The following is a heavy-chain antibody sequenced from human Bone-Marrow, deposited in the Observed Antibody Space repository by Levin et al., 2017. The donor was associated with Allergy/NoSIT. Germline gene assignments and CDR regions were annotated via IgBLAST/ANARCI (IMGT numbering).Heavy chain of an antibody. J-gene: IGHJ6*02. Sequence: GESLKISCTASGYIFSTSWIAWVRQMPGKGLEWMGMIYPADSEIRYSPSFQGQVTISADRSISTAYLQWTSLKASDTAIYYCARQSVATLTDDYGMDVWGPGTTVTVSS. CDR1: GYIFSTSW. CDR2: IYPADSEI. V-gene: IGHV5-51*01. D-gene: IGHD5-12*01. CDR3: ARQSVATLTDDYGMDV.